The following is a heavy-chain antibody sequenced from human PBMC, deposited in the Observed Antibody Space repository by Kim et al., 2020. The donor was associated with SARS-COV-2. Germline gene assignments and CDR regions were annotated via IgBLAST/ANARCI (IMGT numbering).Heavy chain of an antibody. V-gene: IGHV3-30*18. CDR3: AKASRIGYYYAMDV. Sequence: GGSLRLSCAASGFTFSSYGLHWVRQAPGKGLEWVAVISYDVSNIYYADSVKGRFTISRDNSKNTLYLQMNSLRTEDTTLYYCAKASRIGYYYAMDVWGQGTTVTVSS. D-gene: IGHD2-15*01. J-gene: IGHJ6*02. CDR1: GFTFSSYG. CDR2: ISYDVSNI.